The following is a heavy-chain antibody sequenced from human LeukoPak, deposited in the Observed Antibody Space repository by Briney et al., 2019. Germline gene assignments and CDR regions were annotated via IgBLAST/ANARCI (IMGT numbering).Heavy chain of an antibody. CDR3: AKSYYDSSGYYRN. V-gene: IGHV3-30*18. CDR1: GFTFSSYG. D-gene: IGHD3-22*01. J-gene: IGHJ4*02. Sequence: PGRSLRLSCAASGFTFSSYGMHWVRQAPGKGLEWVAVISYDGSNKYYADSVKGRFTISRDNSKNTLYLHMNSLRAEDTAVYYCAKSYYDSSGYYRNWGQGTLVTVSS. CDR2: ISYDGSNK.